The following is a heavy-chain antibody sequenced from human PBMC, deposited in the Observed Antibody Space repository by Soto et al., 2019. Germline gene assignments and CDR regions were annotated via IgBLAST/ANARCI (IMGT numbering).Heavy chain of an antibody. Sequence: QITLKESGPALVKPTQTLSLTCTFSGFSLTTSGVGVGWVRQPPGKALEWLAVIYWNDDKRYSPSLESRLSITKDTSKNQVVLTLTNMDPVDTATYFCAHSPSFYYDSRGQKAGAFDIWGQGTLVTVSS. V-gene: IGHV2-5*01. J-gene: IGHJ3*02. CDR2: IYWNDDK. D-gene: IGHD3-22*01. CDR3: AHSPSFYYDSRGQKAGAFDI. CDR1: GFSLTTSGVG.